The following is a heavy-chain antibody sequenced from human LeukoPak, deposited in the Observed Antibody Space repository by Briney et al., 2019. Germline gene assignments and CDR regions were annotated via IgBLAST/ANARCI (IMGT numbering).Heavy chain of an antibody. Sequence: ASVKVSCKASRDTFTNYDINWVRQAAGQGLEWMGWLSPNSGDTGFAQRFQGRVTITRDTPITTAYMELSSLRSEDTAVYYCARVPPAGGVRGLIPFFDSWGQGTPVTVSS. J-gene: IGHJ4*02. CDR3: ARVPPAGGVRGLIPFFDS. CDR2: LSPNSGDT. D-gene: IGHD3-10*02. V-gene: IGHV1-8*03. CDR1: RDTFTNYD.